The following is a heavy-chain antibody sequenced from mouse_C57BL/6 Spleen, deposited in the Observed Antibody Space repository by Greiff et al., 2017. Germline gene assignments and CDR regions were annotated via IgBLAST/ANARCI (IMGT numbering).Heavy chain of an antibody. CDR2: INPSTGGT. Sequence: VQLKQSGPELVKPGASVKISCKASGYSFTGYYMNWVKQSPEKSLEWIGEINPSTGGTTYNQKFKAKATLTVDKSSSTAYMQLKSLTSEDSAVYYCARKEITTVVATDYWGQGTTLTVSS. D-gene: IGHD1-1*01. V-gene: IGHV1-42*01. J-gene: IGHJ2*01. CDR1: GYSFTGYY. CDR3: ARKEITTVVATDY.